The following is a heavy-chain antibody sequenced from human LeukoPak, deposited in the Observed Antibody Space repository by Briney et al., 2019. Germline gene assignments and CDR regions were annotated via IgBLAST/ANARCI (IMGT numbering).Heavy chain of an antibody. J-gene: IGHJ3*02. V-gene: IGHV1-18*01. CDR3: ATTYPFYDILTGPHDAFDI. Sequence: ASVRVSCKASGYTFTSYGISWVRQAPGQGLEWMGWISAYNGNTNYAQKLQGRVTMTTDTSTSTAYMELRSLRSDDTAVYYCATTYPFYDILTGPHDAFDIWGQGTMVTVSS. CDR1: GYTFTSYG. D-gene: IGHD3-9*01. CDR2: ISAYNGNT.